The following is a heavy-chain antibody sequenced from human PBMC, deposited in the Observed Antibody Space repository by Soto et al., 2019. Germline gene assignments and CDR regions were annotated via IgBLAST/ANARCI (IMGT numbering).Heavy chain of an antibody. D-gene: IGHD5-18*01. J-gene: IGHJ6*02. CDR2: IIPIFGTA. Sequence: QVQLVQSGAEVKKPGSSVKVSCKASGGTFSSYAISWVRQAPGQGLEWMGGIIPIFGTANYAQKFQGRVTITADESTSTAYMELSSLRSEDTAVYYCASSPRYSYGRPTYYYYGMDVWGQGTTVTVSS. CDR1: GGTFSSYA. V-gene: IGHV1-69*01. CDR3: ASSPRYSYGRPTYYYYGMDV.